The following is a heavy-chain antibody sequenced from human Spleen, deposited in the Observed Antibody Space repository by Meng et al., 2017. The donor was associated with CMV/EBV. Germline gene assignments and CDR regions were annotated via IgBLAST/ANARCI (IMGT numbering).Heavy chain of an antibody. CDR2: IRYDENNK. D-gene: IGHD3-22*01. Sequence: GESLKISCAASGFSVSRYGMHWLRQAPGKGLEWVAFIRYDENNKYYGDSVEGRFSISRDNAKNTLYLQMNSLRSEDTAVYYCAKDPRPNMMIVFYPGHWGQGKLVTVSS. J-gene: IGHJ4*02. V-gene: IGHV3-30*02. CDR3: AKDPRPNMMIVFYPGH. CDR1: GFSVSRYG.